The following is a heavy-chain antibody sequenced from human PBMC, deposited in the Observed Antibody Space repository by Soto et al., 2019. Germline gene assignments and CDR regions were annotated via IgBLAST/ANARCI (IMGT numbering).Heavy chain of an antibody. CDR2: IWYDGSNK. Sequence: QVQLVESGGGVVQPGRSLRLSCAASGFTFSSYGMHWVRQAPGKGLEWVAVIWYDGSNKYYADSVKGRFTISRDNSKNTLYLQMYSLRAEDTAVYYCARDSTCSGGSCYFSLGYFDLWGRGTLVTVSS. CDR1: GFTFSSYG. CDR3: ARDSTCSGGSCYFSLGYFDL. V-gene: IGHV3-33*01. J-gene: IGHJ2*01. D-gene: IGHD2-15*01.